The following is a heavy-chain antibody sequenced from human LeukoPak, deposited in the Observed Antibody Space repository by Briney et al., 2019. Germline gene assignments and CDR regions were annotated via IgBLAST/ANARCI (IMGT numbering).Heavy chain of an antibody. V-gene: IGHV3-74*01. Sequence: PGGSLRLSXAXSRFTFSSYWMHWVRQAPGKGLVWVSGINTDGSSTSHADSVKGRFTISRDNAKNTLYLQMNSLRAEDTAVYYCASIEYGGNSDYWGQGTLVTVSS. CDR1: RFTFSSYW. J-gene: IGHJ4*02. D-gene: IGHD4-23*01. CDR3: ASIEYGGNSDY. CDR2: INTDGSST.